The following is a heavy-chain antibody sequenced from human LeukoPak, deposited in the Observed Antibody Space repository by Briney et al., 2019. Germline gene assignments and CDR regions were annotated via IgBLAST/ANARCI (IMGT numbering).Heavy chain of an antibody. CDR2: IKEDRSEK. Sequence: PGGSLRLSCAAPGFIFTDYWIYWVRRAPGRGLAWVANIKEDRSEKNYVDSVKGRFTISRDNAKNSVYPQMNSLRVEDTAVYYCANSLLGGQGTLVTVSS. V-gene: IGHV3-7*01. CDR1: GFIFTDYW. D-gene: IGHD2-15*01. CDR3: ANSLL. J-gene: IGHJ4*02.